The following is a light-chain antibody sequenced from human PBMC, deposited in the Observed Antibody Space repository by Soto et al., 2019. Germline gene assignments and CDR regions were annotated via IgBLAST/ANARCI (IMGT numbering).Light chain of an antibody. CDR3: QQRSNWT. CDR2: DAS. V-gene: IGKV3-11*01. J-gene: IGKJ1*01. CDR1: QSVSSY. Sequence: EIVLTQSPATLSLSPGERATLSCRASQSVSSYLAWYQQKPGQAPRLLIYDASNRATGIPARFSGSGSGTDFTLTISSLEPEDFAVYHCQQRSNWTFCQGTNVDIK.